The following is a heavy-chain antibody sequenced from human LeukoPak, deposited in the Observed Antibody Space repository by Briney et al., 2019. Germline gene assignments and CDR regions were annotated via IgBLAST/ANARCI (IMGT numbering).Heavy chain of an antibody. CDR3: ARGGSAAAPETYGMDV. D-gene: IGHD6-13*01. CDR2: INHSGST. V-gene: IGHV4-34*01. Sequence: SETLSLTCAVYGGSFSGYYWSWIRQPPGKGLEWIGEINHSGSTNYNPSLKSRVTISVDTSKNQFSLKLSSVTAADTAVYYCARGGSAAAPETYGMDVWGQGTTVTVSS. J-gene: IGHJ6*02. CDR1: GGSFSGYY.